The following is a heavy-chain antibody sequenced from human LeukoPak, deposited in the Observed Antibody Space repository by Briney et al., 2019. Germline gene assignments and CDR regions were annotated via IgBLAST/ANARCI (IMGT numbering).Heavy chain of an antibody. D-gene: IGHD1-20*01. J-gene: IGHJ4*02. CDR3: ARSTNNSPPDY. CDR1: GGSISSYY. Sequence: PSETLSLTCTVSGGSISSYYWSWIRQPPGKGLEWIGYIYYSGSTNYHPSLKSRVTISVDTSKNQFSLKLSSVTAADTAVYYCARSTNNSPPDYWGQGTLVTVSS. CDR2: IYYSGST. V-gene: IGHV4-59*01.